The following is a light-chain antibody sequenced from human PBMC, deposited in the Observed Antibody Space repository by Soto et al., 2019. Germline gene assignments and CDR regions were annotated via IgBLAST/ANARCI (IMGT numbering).Light chain of an antibody. Sequence: EIVLTQSPGTLSLSPGEGATLSCRASQSVSSSYLAWYQQKPGQAPRLLIYGASSRATGIPDRFSGSGSGTDFTLTISRLEPEDFAVYYCQQYGSSFLTFGGGTKVEIK. J-gene: IGKJ4*01. CDR2: GAS. CDR1: QSVSSSY. V-gene: IGKV3-20*01. CDR3: QQYGSSFLT.